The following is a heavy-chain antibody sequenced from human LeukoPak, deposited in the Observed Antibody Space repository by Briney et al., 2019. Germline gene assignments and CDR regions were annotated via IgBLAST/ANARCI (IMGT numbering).Heavy chain of an antibody. CDR3: ARNWNSAFD. V-gene: IGHV3-11*04. CDR1: GFTFSDYY. CDR2: ISSSGSTR. J-gene: IGHJ4*02. Sequence: GGSLRLSCAASGFTFSDYYMSWIRQAPGKGLEWVSYISSSGSTRHYADSVKARFTISRDSAKKSLYLQMNSLGAEDTAVYYCARNWNSAFDWGQGTLVTVSS. D-gene: IGHD1-7*01.